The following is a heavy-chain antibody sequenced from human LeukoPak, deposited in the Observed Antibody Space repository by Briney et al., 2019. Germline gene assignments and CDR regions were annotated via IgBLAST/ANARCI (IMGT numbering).Heavy chain of an antibody. V-gene: IGHV3-73*01. D-gene: IGHD1-26*01. CDR3: TRRGSYQFDGDY. CDR2: IRSKANSYAT. Sequence: GGSLRLSCAASGFTFSGSAMHWVRQASGKGLEWVGRIRSKANSYATAYAASVKGRFTISRDDSKNTAYLQMNSLKTGDTAVYYCTRRGSYQFDGDYWGQGTLVTVSS. CDR1: GFTFSGSA. J-gene: IGHJ4*02.